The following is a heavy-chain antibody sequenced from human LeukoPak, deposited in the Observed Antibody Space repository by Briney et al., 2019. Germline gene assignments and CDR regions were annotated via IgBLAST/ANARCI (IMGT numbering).Heavy chain of an antibody. CDR2: ISAYNGNT. J-gene: IGHJ4*02. Sequence: ASVTVSCKSSGYTFTSYGISWVRQAPGPGLEWMGWISAYNGNTNYAQKLQGRVTMTTDTSTSTAYMELRSLRSDDTAVYYCARRAMTTVTTLGFDYWGQGTLVTVSS. D-gene: IGHD4-17*01. CDR3: ARRAMTTVTTLGFDY. CDR1: GYTFTSYG. V-gene: IGHV1-18*01.